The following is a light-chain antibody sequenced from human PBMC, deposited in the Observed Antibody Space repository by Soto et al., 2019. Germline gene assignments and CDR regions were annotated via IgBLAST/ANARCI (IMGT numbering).Light chain of an antibody. V-gene: IGKV3-20*01. CDR3: QQYGTAPIT. CDR1: QSVSSN. CDR2: DAS. J-gene: IGKJ5*01. Sequence: EIVLTQSPGTLSLSPGERATLSCRASQSVSSNLAWYQQTPGQAPRLLVSDASSRATGIPDRFSGSASGTDFTLTISRLEPEDSAMYYCQQYGTAPITFGQGTRLEIK.